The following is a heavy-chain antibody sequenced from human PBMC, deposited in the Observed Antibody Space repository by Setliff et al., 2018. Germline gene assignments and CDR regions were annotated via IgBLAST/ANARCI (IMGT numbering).Heavy chain of an antibody. D-gene: IGHD3-3*01. CDR1: GGSIDSHY. J-gene: IGHJ3*02. CDR2: IYYSGNT. V-gene: IGHV4-59*11. CDR3: ARGKTFFGAFIRAFDI. Sequence: SDTLSLTCSVSGGSIDSHYWSWIRQPPGKGLEWIGSIYYSGNTNYNPSLKSRVTISIDTSKNQFSLKLSSVTAADTAVYHCARGKTFFGAFIRAFDIWGQGRMVTVSS.